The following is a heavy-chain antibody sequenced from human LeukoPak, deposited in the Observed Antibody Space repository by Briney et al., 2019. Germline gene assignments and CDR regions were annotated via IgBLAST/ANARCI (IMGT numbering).Heavy chain of an antibody. Sequence: GGSPRLSCAASGFTFSSYAMHWVRQAPGKGLEWVAVISYDGSNKYYADSVKGRFTISRDNSKNTLYLQMNSLRAEDTAVYYCAGCGGDCYFNFDYWGQGTLVTVSS. CDR1: GFTFSSYA. CDR2: ISYDGSNK. D-gene: IGHD2-21*02. V-gene: IGHV3-30-3*01. J-gene: IGHJ4*02. CDR3: AGCGGDCYFNFDY.